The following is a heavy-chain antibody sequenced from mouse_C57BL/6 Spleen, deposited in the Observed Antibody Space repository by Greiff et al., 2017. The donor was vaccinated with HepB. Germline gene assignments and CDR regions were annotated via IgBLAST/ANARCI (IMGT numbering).Heavy chain of an antibody. Sequence: QVQLKQSGPELVKPGASVKISCKASGYAFSSSWMNWVKQRPGKGLEWIGRIYPGDGDTNYNGKFKGKATLTADKSSSTAYMQLSSLTSEDSAVYFCATYYYGIFDYWGQGTTLTVSS. V-gene: IGHV1-82*01. D-gene: IGHD1-1*01. CDR3: ATYYYGIFDY. J-gene: IGHJ2*01. CDR1: GYAFSSSW. CDR2: IYPGDGDT.